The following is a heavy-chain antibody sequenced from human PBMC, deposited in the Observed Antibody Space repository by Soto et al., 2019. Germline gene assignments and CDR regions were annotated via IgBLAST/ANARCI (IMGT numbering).Heavy chain of an antibody. CDR2: IYPGDSDT. CDR1: GYSFTSYW. Sequence: GESLKISCKGSGYSFTSYWIGWVRQMPGKGLEWMGIIYPGDSDTRYSPSFQGQVTISADKSISTAYLQWSSLKASDTAMYYCASPRVVNSYYYGMDVWGQGTTVTVSS. D-gene: IGHD3-3*01. J-gene: IGHJ6*02. V-gene: IGHV5-51*01. CDR3: ASPRVVNSYYYGMDV.